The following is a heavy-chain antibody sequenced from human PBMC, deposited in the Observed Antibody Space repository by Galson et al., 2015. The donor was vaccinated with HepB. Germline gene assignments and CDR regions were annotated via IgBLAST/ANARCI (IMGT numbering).Heavy chain of an antibody. Sequence: SLRLSCAGSGFTFSSYSMTWVRQAPGKGLEWLSYISSGSSIIYSADSVKGRFTISRDNAKNSLFLQMYSLRVEDTAVYYCARESGSWFGYWGQGILVTVSS. D-gene: IGHD2-15*01. J-gene: IGHJ5*01. CDR3: ARESGSWFGY. CDR1: GFTFSSYS. CDR2: ISSGSSII. V-gene: IGHV3-48*01.